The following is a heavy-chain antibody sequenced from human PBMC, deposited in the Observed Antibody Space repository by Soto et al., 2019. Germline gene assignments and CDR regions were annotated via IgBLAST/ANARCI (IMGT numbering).Heavy chain of an antibody. D-gene: IGHD5-12*01. CDR1: GGSFSGYY. CDR3: ARDRWGSNIVATNDAFDI. Sequence: PSETLSLTCAVYGGSFSGYYWSWIRQPPGKGLEWIGEINHSGSTNYNPSLKSRVTISVDTSKNQFSLKLSSVTAADTALYYCARDRWGSNIVATNDAFDIWGQGTMVTVSS. J-gene: IGHJ3*02. CDR2: INHSGST. V-gene: IGHV4-34*01.